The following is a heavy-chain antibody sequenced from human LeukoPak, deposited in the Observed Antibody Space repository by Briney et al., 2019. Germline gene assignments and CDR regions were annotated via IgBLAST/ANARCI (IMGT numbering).Heavy chain of an antibody. CDR1: GYTFTGYY. CDR2: INPNSGGT. D-gene: IGHD3-22*01. V-gene: IGHV1-2*02. CDR3: ARAGAYYYDSSGYSHYGMDV. Sequence: ASVKVPCKASGYTFTGYYMHWVRQAPGQGLEWMGWINPNSGGTNYAQKFQGRVTMTRDTSISTAYMELSRLRSDDTAVYYCARAGAYYYDSSGYSHYGMDVWGQGTTVTASS. J-gene: IGHJ6*02.